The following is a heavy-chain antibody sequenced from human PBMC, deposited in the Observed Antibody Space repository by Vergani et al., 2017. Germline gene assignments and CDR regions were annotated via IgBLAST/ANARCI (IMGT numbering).Heavy chain of an antibody. V-gene: IGHV3-30*18. J-gene: IGHJ6*02. CDR2: ISYDGSNK. Sequence: QVQLVESGGGVVQPGRSLRLSCAASGFTFSSYGMHWVRQAPGKGLEWVAVISYDGSNKYYADSVKGRFTISRDNSKNTLYLQMNSLRAEDTAVYYCAKDRATYYDFWSGPRGGGYMDVWRQGTTVTVSS. D-gene: IGHD3-3*01. CDR3: AKDRATYYDFWSGPRGGGYMDV. CDR1: GFTFSSYG.